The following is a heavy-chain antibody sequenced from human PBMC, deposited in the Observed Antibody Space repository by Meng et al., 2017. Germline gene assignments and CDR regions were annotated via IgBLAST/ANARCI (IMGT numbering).Heavy chain of an antibody. CDR2: IYYSGST. D-gene: IGHD3-22*01. J-gene: IGHJ2*01. CDR3: ARVHYYDSSGYNNWYFDL. Sequence: VKRREAGPGLVKPSQTLSLSCTVSGGSISSGGYYWSWIRQHPGKGLEWIGYIYYSGSTYYNPSLKSLVTISVDTSKNQFSLKLSSVTAADTAVYYCARVHYYDSSGYNNWYFDLWGRGTLVTVSS. V-gene: IGHV4-31*01. CDR1: GGSISSGGYY.